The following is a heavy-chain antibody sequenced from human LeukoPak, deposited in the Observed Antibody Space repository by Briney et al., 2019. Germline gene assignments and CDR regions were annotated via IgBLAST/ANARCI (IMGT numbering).Heavy chain of an antibody. CDR1: GFTFSSYS. J-gene: IGHJ4*02. V-gene: IGHV3-48*04. Sequence: GGSLRLSCAASGFTFSSYSMNWVRQAPGKGLEWVSYISSSSSTIYYADSVKGRFTISRDNAKNSLYLQMNSLRAEDTAVYYCARDHRNCTNGVCYTSYYFDYWGQGTLVTVSS. CDR3: ARDHRNCTNGVCYTSYYFDY. CDR2: ISSSSSTI. D-gene: IGHD2-8*01.